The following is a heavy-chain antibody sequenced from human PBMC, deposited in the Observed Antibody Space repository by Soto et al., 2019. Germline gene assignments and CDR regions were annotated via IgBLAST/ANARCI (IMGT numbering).Heavy chain of an antibody. D-gene: IGHD5-18*01. CDR2: IIPLFGTA. V-gene: IGHV1-69*06. J-gene: IGHJ4*02. Sequence: QVQLEKSGAEVKKPGSSVKVSCKASGVTVNSYAIIWVRQAPGQGLEWMGSIIPLFGTANSAQKFRDRVTITADKSTSTAYMELTSLRSEDTDVYYCAGFGYSKGYAYWGQGTLVTVSS. CDR3: AGFGYSKGYAY. CDR1: GVTVNSYA.